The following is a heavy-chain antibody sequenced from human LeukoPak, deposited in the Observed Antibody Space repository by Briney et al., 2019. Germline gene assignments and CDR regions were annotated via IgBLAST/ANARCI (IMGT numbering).Heavy chain of an antibody. D-gene: IGHD2-2*03. J-gene: IGHJ6*02. CDR3: AKVLGYCSSTSCYYYYGMDV. V-gene: IGHV3-23*01. CDR1: GFTFSSYA. Sequence: GGSLRLSCAASGFTFSSYAMSWVRQAPGKGLEWVSAISGSGGSTYYADSVKGRFTISRDNSKNTLYLQMNSLRAEDTAVYYCAKVLGYCSSTSCYYYYGMDVLGQGTTVTVSS. CDR2: ISGSGGST.